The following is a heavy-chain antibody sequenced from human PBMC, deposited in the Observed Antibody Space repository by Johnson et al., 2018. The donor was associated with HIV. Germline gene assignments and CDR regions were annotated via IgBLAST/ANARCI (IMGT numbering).Heavy chain of an antibody. CDR3: VKDGAHSGSHHDAFDV. Sequence: VQLVESGGGVVRPGRSLRLSCVASGFSFSAYAIHWVRQAPGQGLEWVAVIWYDGHFTYYGESVKGRVTISRDNSKNTVFLEMNSLTAEDTGLYYCVKDGAHSGSHHDAFDVWGRGTVVTVSS. J-gene: IGHJ3*01. CDR1: GFSFSAYA. V-gene: IGHV3-33*06. D-gene: IGHD1-26*01. CDR2: IWYDGHFT.